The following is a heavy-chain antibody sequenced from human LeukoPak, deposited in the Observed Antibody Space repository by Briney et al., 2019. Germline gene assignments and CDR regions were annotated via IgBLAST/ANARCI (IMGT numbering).Heavy chain of an antibody. CDR2: IKSKTDGGTT. CDR3: AVFLEWQGATYYGMDV. CDR1: GFTFSNAW. V-gene: IGHV3-15*07. J-gene: IGHJ6*02. Sequence: PGGSLRLSCAASGFTFSNAWMNWVRQAPGKGLEWVGRIKSKTDGGTTDYAAPVKGRFTISRDNAKNSLYLQMNSLRDEDTAVYYCAVFLEWQGATYYGMDVWGQGTTVTVS. D-gene: IGHD3-3*01.